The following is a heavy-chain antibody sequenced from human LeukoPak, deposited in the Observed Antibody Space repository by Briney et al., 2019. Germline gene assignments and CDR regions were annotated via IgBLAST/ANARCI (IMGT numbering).Heavy chain of an antibody. Sequence: ASVKVSCKASGYIFIDYYIHWVRQAPGQGLEWMGCINPKSGVTNFAQKFQGRVTMTSDTSISTGYMELSRLTSDDAAVYYCASTYGGRPYQLYYMDVWGRGTTVTVSS. CDR2: INPKSGVT. CDR3: ASTYGGRPYQLYYMDV. V-gene: IGHV1-2*02. D-gene: IGHD3-16*01. J-gene: IGHJ6*03. CDR1: GYIFIDYY.